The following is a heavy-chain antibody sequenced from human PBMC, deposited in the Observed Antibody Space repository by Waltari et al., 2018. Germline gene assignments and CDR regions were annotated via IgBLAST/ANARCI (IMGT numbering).Heavy chain of an antibody. CDR1: GFTFYKAW. V-gene: IGHV3-15*01. CDR2: IKRSADGGIT. D-gene: IGHD6-19*01. CDR3: TTGWTSSAWYNYYDDYMDV. J-gene: IGHJ6*03. Sequence: EVHLVESGGGLVKPGGSLRLSCTASGFTFYKAWMTWVRPAPGRGLEWVARIKRSADGGITDYAAPLEGRFTISRDDSKNTLYLQVNGLKIEDTAVYYCTTGWTSSAWYNYYDDYMDVWGKGTTVTVSS.